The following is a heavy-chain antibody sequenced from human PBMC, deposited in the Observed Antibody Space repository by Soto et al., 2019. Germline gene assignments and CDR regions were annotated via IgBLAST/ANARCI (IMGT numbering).Heavy chain of an antibody. CDR2: ISSTSDYI. Sequence: SCTASGFNFNNYGMSWVRQAPGKGLEWVSSISSTSDYIYYGDSVKGRFTISRDNAKNSLYLEMNSLRVEDTAVYYCARVVYYDSSGFGLWGQGTMVTVS. V-gene: IGHV3-21*01. CDR3: ARVVYYDSSGFGL. CDR1: GFNFNNYG. J-gene: IGHJ3*01. D-gene: IGHD3-22*01.